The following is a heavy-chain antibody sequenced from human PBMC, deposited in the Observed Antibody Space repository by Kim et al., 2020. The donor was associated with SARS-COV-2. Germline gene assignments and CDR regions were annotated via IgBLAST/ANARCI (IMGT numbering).Heavy chain of an antibody. CDR3: PRELKNYYDSSGYYNNFDY. CDR1: GYTFTSYG. CDR2: ISAYNGNT. D-gene: IGHD3-22*01. V-gene: IGHV1-18*01. Sequence: ASVKVSCKASGYTFTSYGISWVRQAPGQGLEWMGWISAYNGNTNYAQKLQGRVTMTTDTSTSTAYMELRSLRSDDTAVYYCPRELKNYYDSSGYYNNFDYWGQGPLVPVPS. J-gene: IGHJ4*02.